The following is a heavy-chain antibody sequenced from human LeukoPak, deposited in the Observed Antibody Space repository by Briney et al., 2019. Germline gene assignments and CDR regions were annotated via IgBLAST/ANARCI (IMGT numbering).Heavy chain of an antibody. CDR2: LYSGGST. V-gene: IGHV3-53*01. J-gene: IGHJ4*02. CDR3: ARGRTLGSYDYSHFDY. Sequence: GGSLRLSCAASGFTVSSTFMSWVRQAPGKGLEWVSVLYSGGSTYYADSVRGRFTISRDNSKNTLYLQINNPRAEDTAVYFCARGRTLGSYDYSHFDYWGQGTLVTVSS. D-gene: IGHD5-18*01. CDR1: GFTVSSTF.